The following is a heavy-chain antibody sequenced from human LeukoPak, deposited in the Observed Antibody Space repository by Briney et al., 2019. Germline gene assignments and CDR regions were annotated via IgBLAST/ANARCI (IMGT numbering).Heavy chain of an antibody. Sequence: SETLSLTCTVSGGSISRYYWSWIRQPPGKGLEWIGYIYNSETTNYNPSLESRVTISEDTSKNQFSLMLTSVTAADTAVYYCARVVYSHYWPEGMDVWGQGTTVTVSS. CDR3: ARVVYSHYWPEGMDV. J-gene: IGHJ6*02. CDR2: IYNSETT. V-gene: IGHV4-59*01. D-gene: IGHD4-11*01. CDR1: GGSISRYY.